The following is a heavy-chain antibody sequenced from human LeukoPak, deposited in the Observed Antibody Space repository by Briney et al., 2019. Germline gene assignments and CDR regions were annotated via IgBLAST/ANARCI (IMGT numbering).Heavy chain of an antibody. V-gene: IGHV4-39*01. CDR1: GGSISSSSYY. CDR2: IYYSGST. D-gene: IGHD4-23*01. J-gene: IGHJ4*02. CDR3: ARHAVTHYYFDY. Sequence: SETLSLTCTVSGGSISSSSYYWGWIRQPPGKGLEWIGSIYYSGSTYYNPSLKSRVTISVDTSKNQFSLKLSSVTVADTAVYYCARHAVTHYYFDYWGQGTLVTVSS.